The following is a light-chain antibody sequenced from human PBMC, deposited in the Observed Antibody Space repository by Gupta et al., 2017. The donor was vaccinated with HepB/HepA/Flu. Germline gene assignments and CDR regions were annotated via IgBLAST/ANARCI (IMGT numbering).Light chain of an antibody. Sequence: QPVLTQPRSASGSPGQRDIISCSGSSSNIGNDNAYWYQQPPGKAPKLPIYNDNQRPSGVPDRFSGSKSGTTASLAISGLRSEDEADYYCVAWDDSLSRYVFGAGTKVTVL. CDR1: SSNIGNDN. V-gene: IGLV1-47*02. CDR3: VAWDDSLSRYV. J-gene: IGLJ1*01. CDR2: NDN.